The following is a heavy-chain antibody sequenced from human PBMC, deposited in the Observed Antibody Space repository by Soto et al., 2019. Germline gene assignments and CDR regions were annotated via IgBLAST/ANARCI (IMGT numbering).Heavy chain of an antibody. J-gene: IGHJ6*02. CDR1: GGSISSGGYY. V-gene: IGHV4-31*03. CDR2: IYYSGST. D-gene: IGHD2-2*01. CDR3: ARIYCSSTSCHYGMDV. Sequence: QVQLQESGPGLVKPSQTLSLTCTVSGGSISSGGYYWSWIRQHPGKGLEWMGYIYYSGSTYYNPSLKSRVTISVDTSKNQFSLKLSSVTAADTAVYYCARIYCSSTSCHYGMDVWGQGTTVTVSS.